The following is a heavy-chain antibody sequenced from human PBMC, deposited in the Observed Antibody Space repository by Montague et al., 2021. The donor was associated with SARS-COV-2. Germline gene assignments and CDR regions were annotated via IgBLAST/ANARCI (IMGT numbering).Heavy chain of an antibody. CDR2: IYSTGSS. CDR3: ARRGGWPYFDF. Sequence: ETLSLTCTVSGGSIISYYWRWIRQYPGKRLEWIGYIYSTGSSDYNPSLESRVTMSIDMSKNQFSLNLTSVTAADTAVYYCARRGGWPYFDFWSQGTLVTVSS. CDR1: GGSIISYY. V-gene: IGHV4-59*08. J-gene: IGHJ4*02. D-gene: IGHD6-19*01.